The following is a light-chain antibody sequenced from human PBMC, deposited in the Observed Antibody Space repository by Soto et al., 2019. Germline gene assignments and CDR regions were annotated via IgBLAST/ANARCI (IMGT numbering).Light chain of an antibody. CDR1: QSVGSIY. Sequence: IAMTQSPGTLSLSPGERATLSCRASQSVGSIYLAWYQQRPGQAPRLLIYGASNRATGIPVRFSGSGSGTDFTLTISGLEPEDFAIYYCQQYGSSSITFGQGTRLEI. V-gene: IGKV3-20*01. J-gene: IGKJ5*01. CDR3: QQYGSSSIT. CDR2: GAS.